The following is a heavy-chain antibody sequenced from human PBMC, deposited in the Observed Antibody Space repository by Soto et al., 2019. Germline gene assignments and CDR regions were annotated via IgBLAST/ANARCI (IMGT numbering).Heavy chain of an antibody. Sequence: SVKGSCKSSVYALTSYYMHLVRQAPGQGLEWMGIINPSGGSKSYAQKFQGRVTMTRDTSTSTVYMELSSLRSEDTAVYYCARVSRAGGGDCYGYWGQGTLVTVSS. J-gene: IGHJ4*02. D-gene: IGHD2-21*02. V-gene: IGHV1-46*01. CDR3: ARVSRAGGGDCYGY. CDR2: INPSGGSK. CDR1: VYALTSYY.